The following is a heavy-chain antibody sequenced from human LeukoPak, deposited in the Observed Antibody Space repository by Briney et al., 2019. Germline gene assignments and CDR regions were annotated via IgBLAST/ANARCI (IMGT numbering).Heavy chain of an antibody. CDR3: ARAQYESVGYYLGH. Sequence: SETLSLTCTVSGGSIRSHYWSWIRQPPGKGLEWIGYIYYSGSTNYNPSLKRRVTISLDTSKNQFSLKLSSVTAADTAVYYRARAQYESVGYYLGHWGQGTLVTVSS. CDR2: IYYSGST. J-gene: IGHJ4*02. V-gene: IGHV4-59*11. CDR1: GGSIRSHY. D-gene: IGHD3-22*01.